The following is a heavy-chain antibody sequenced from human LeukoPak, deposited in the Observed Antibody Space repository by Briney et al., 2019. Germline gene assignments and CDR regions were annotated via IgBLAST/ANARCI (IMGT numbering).Heavy chain of an antibody. V-gene: IGHV1-2*02. CDR2: INPHTGAA. CDR3: AMGKSGYSP. CDR1: GYTFTENY. Sequence: ASVKVPCKVSGYTFTENYIHWVRQTPGRGLEWMGLINPHTGAANYPQRFQGRVTLTRDTSSSTAYMQLSSLRFDDTAVYYCAMGKSGYSPWGQGTPVTVSS. J-gene: IGHJ4*02. D-gene: IGHD3-22*01.